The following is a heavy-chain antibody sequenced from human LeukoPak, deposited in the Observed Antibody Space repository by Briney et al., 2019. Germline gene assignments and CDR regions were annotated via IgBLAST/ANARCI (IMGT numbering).Heavy chain of an antibody. Sequence: ASVKVSCKASGYTFTSYAMNWVRQAPGKGLEWMGGFDPEDGETIYAQKFQGRVTMTEDTSTDTAYMELSSLRSEDTAVYYCATATGSWIVGFHFDYWGQGTLVTVSS. CDR1: GYTFTSYA. V-gene: IGHV1-24*01. CDR2: FDPEDGET. J-gene: IGHJ4*02. D-gene: IGHD3-22*01. CDR3: ATATGSWIVGFHFDY.